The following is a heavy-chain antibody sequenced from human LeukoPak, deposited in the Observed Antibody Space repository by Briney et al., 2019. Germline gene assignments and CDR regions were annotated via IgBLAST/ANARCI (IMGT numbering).Heavy chain of an antibody. D-gene: IGHD3-10*01. J-gene: IGHJ4*02. CDR2: ISSTGSTI. CDR1: GFSFSDFY. CDR3: ARDDTSAHFFDY. Sequence: PGGSLRLSCAASGFSFSDFYMTWIRQAPGKGLEWFAYISSTGSTIYYADSVKGRFTVSRDNAKNSLYLQMNTLRAEDTAVYYCARDDTSAHFFDYWGQGTLVTVSS. V-gene: IGHV3-11*04.